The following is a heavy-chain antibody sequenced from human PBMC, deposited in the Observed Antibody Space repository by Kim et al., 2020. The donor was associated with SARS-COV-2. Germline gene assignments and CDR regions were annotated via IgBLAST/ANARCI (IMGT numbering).Heavy chain of an antibody. CDR2: IKKKSDGATT. Sequence: GGSLRLSCAASGFTFTNAWMSWVRQAPGKGLEWVGRIKKKSDGATTDYATPVKGRFSISRDDSTNTLYLQMNSLSTEDTGVYYYVTEGIEAPGPGIDYWGQGTLVTVSS. J-gene: IGHJ4*02. V-gene: IGHV3-15*01. D-gene: IGHD7-27*01. CDR1: GFTFTNAW. CDR3: VTEGIEAPGPGIDY.